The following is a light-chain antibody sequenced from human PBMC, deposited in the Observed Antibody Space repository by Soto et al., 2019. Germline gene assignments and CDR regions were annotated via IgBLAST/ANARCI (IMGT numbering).Light chain of an antibody. V-gene: IGLV4-69*01. CDR3: QTWGTGLLV. CDR2: LNSDGSH. J-gene: IGLJ3*02. Sequence: QLVLTQSPSASASLGASVKLTCTLSSGHSSYAIAWHQQQPEKGPRYLMKLNSDGSHSKGDGIPDRFSGSSSGAERYLTISSLQSEDEADYYCQTWGTGLLVFGGGTKVTVL. CDR1: SGHSSYA.